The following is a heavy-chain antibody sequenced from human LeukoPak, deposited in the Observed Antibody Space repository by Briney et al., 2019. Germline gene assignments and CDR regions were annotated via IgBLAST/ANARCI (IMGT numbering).Heavy chain of an antibody. V-gene: IGHV3-23*01. CDR3: AKSYYDSSGPFDP. Sequence: GGSLRLSCAASGFTFSSYSMNWVRQAPGKGLEWVSAISGSGGSTYYADSVKGRFTISRDNSKNTLYLQMNSLRAEDTAVYYCAKSYYDSSGPFDPWGQGTLVTVSS. CDR2: ISGSGGST. D-gene: IGHD3-22*01. J-gene: IGHJ5*02. CDR1: GFTFSSYS.